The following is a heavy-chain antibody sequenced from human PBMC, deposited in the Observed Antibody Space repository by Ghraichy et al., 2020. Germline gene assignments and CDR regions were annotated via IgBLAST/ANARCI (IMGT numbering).Heavy chain of an antibody. CDR3: ARDYYGSGSLRDVRWFDA. V-gene: IGHV4-38-2*02. CDR2: ISHSGST. CDR1: GYSISSGYY. Sequence: SETLSLTCTVSGYSISSGYYWGWIRQPPGKGLEWIGSISHSGSTYYNPSLKSRVTISVDTSKNQFSLKLSSVTAADTAVYYCARDYYGSGSLRDVRWFDAWGQGTLVTVSS. D-gene: IGHD3-10*01. J-gene: IGHJ5*02.